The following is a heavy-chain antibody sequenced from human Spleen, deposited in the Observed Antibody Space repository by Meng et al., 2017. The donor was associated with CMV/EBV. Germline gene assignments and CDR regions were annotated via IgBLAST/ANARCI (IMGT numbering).Heavy chain of an antibody. CDR1: GGSLRGYY. V-gene: IGHV4-34*01. CDR2: ISHSGST. J-gene: IGHJ4*02. D-gene: IGHD1-26*01. Sequence: SETLSLTCGVYGGSLRGYYWSWIRQPPGKGLEWIGEISHSGSTNYNPSLKSRVTISVDMSKNQFSLKLSSVTAADTAVYYCARYDSGRVSFDYWGQGTLVTVSS. CDR3: ARYDSGRVSFDY.